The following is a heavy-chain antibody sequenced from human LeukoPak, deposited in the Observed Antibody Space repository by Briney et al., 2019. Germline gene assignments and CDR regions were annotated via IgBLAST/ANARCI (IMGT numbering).Heavy chain of an antibody. CDR3: ARGSPFDY. CDR1: GYAFTVST. J-gene: IGHJ4*02. Sequence: AAVRVSREASGYAFTVSTLHWVCDSPGQGVERMGGINTNSGGTKLAQKFKGRVTVTRYTFIRTAYMELSRLRSDDTAVYYFARGSPFDYWGQGTLITVSS. CDR2: INTNSGGT. V-gene: IGHV1-2*02.